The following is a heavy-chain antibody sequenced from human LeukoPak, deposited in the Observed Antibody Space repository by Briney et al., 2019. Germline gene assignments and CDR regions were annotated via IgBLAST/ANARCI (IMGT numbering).Heavy chain of an antibody. CDR1: GASISSYY. Sequence: SETLSLTCTVSGASISSYYWSWIRQPPGKGLEWIGYIFYSGSTNDNPSLKSRVTISVDTSKNQFSLKLSSVTAADTAVYYCARHYDFWSGSRNWYFDLWGRGTLVTVSS. J-gene: IGHJ2*01. V-gene: IGHV4-59*08. CDR2: IFYSGST. CDR3: ARHYDFWSGSRNWYFDL. D-gene: IGHD3-3*01.